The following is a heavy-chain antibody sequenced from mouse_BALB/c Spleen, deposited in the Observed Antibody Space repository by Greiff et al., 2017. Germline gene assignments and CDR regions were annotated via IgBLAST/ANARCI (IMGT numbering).Heavy chain of an antibody. Sequence: VQLQQSGTVLARPGASVKMSCKASGYTFTSYWMHWVKQRPGQGLEWIGAIYPGNSDTSYNQKFKGKAKLTAVTSTSTAYMELSSLTNEDSAVYYCTKPYYYGSHYYAMDYWGQGTSVTVSS. V-gene: IGHV1-5*01. CDR1: GYTFTSYW. CDR3: TKPYYYGSHYYAMDY. D-gene: IGHD1-1*01. CDR2: IYPGNSDT. J-gene: IGHJ4*01.